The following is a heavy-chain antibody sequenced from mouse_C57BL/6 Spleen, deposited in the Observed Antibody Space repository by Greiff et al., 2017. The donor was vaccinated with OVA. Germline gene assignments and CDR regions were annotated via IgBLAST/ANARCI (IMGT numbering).Heavy chain of an antibody. Sequence: VQLQQSGAELVKPGASVKLSCKASGYAFSSYWMNWVKQRPGKGLEWIGQIYPGDGDTNYNGKFKGKATLTADKSSSTAYMQLSRLTSEDSAVYFCARIYGNYLGYLDYWGQGTTLTVSS. D-gene: IGHD2-1*01. CDR2: IYPGDGDT. J-gene: IGHJ2*01. CDR1: GYAFSSYW. CDR3: ARIYGNYLGYLDY. V-gene: IGHV1-80*01.